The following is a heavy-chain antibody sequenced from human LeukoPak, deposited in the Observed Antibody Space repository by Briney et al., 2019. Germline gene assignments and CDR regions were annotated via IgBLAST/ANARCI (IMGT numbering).Heavy chain of an antibody. CDR1: GYSFTSYW. D-gene: IGHD4-17*01. J-gene: IGHJ3*02. Sequence: GESLKTSCKGSGYSFTSYWMGWVRQMPGKGLGWMGIIYPGDSDTRYSPSFQGQVTISADKSISTGYLQWSSLKASDTAMYYCARHQPMTTVTTGAIDIWGQGTMVTVSS. V-gene: IGHV5-51*01. CDR2: IYPGDSDT. CDR3: ARHQPMTTVTTGAIDI.